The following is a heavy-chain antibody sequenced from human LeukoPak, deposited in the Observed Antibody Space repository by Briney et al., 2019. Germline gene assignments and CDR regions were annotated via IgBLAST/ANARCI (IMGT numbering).Heavy chain of an antibody. J-gene: IGHJ4*02. CDR1: GFSFSTLA. V-gene: IGHV3-64D*06. CDR2: IGGDGVTA. D-gene: IGHD1-26*01. Sequence: GRSLRLSCAASGFSFSTLAMHWVRQAPGKGLEYLAVIGGDGVTAYFADSVKGRFTVSRDISKNTLYLQMTSLRPEYTAVYYCVRDLWGFDYWGQGTLVTVSS. CDR3: VRDLWGFDY.